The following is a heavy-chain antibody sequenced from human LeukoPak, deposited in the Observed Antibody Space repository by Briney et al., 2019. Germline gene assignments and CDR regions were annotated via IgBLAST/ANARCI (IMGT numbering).Heavy chain of an antibody. CDR1: GFTFSSYA. CDR2: ISGSGGST. V-gene: IGHV3-23*01. J-gene: IGHJ4*02. CDR3: ARSNGDYYDSSGYSPDY. D-gene: IGHD3-22*01. Sequence: PGGSLRLSCAASGFTFSSYAMSWVRQAPGKGLEWVSAISGSGGSTYYADSVKGRFTISRDNSKNTLYLQMNSLRAEDTAVYYCARSNGDYYDSSGYSPDYWGQGTLVTVSS.